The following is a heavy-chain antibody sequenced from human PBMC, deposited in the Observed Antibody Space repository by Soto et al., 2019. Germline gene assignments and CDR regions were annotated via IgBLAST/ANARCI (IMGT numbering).Heavy chain of an antibody. V-gene: IGHV3-49*03. CDR2: IRGKAYGGTT. CDR3: TRDRKELLWFGTFDY. D-gene: IGHD3-10*01. Sequence: SLRLSCTASGFTFGDYAMSWFRQAPGKGLEWVGFIRGKAYGGTTEYAASVKGRFTISRDDSKSIAYLQMNSLKTEDTAVYYCTRDRKELLWFGTFDYWGQGTLVTVSS. CDR1: GFTFGDYA. J-gene: IGHJ4*02.